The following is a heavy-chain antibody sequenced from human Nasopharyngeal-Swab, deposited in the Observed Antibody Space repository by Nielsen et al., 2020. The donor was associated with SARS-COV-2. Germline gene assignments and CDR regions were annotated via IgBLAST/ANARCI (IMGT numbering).Heavy chain of an antibody. D-gene: IGHD1-14*01. J-gene: IGHJ4*02. CDR1: GFTFSDYS. CDR2: ISHDSRTT. Sequence: GGSLRLSCAASGFTFSDYSMIWVRQAPGKGLEWLSYISHDSRTTVYADSVKGRFTISRDNAKTSLFLQMNSLRAEDTAVYFCARDKNPTVFGFWGQGTLITVSS. V-gene: IGHV3-48*01. CDR3: ARDKNPTVFGF.